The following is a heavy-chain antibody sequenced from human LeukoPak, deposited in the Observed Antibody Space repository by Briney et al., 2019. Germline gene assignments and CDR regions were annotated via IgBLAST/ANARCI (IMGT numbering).Heavy chain of an antibody. CDR1: GGSVSSSSYY. CDR3: ASLGTLRS. J-gene: IGHJ5*02. CDR2: ISYSGTN. D-gene: IGHD7-27*01. Sequence: PSETLSLTCTASGGSVSSSSYYWGWIRQPPGKGLEWIGSISYSGTNYNNPSLKSRVSISIDTSKNQFSMKLTSVTAADTAMYYCASLGTLRSWGQGTLVTVSS. V-gene: IGHV4-39*01.